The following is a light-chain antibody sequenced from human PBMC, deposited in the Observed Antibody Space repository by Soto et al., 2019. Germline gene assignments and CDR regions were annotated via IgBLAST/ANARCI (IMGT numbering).Light chain of an antibody. CDR3: SSYAGSNNFVV. J-gene: IGLJ2*01. V-gene: IGLV2-8*01. CDR1: SSDVGGYNY. CDR2: EVT. Sequence: QSALTQPPSASGSPGQSVTISYTGTSSDVGGYNYVSWYQQHPGKAPKFMIYEVTKRPSGVPDRFSGSKSGNTASLTVSGLQAEDEADYYCSSYAGSNNFVVFGGGTKLTVL.